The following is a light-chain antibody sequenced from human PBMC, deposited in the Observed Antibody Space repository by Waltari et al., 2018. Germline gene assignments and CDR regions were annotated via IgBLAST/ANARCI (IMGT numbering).Light chain of an antibody. V-gene: IGLV1-51*02. CDR3: GSCDSSLSCAV. CDR1: SSNIVTNY. CDR2: EKH. J-gene: IGLJ7*01. Sequence: QSVLTHPPSVSAAPGQRVTISCSGGSSNIVTNYVSWYRQFPGTSPKLLICEKHERPTAVTGLFSDSKAGKCAALDSTGLQAGDAADYDCGSCDSSLSCAVFGGRNNLTVL.